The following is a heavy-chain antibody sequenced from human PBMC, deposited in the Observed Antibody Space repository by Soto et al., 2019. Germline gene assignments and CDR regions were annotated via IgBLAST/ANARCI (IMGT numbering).Heavy chain of an antibody. Sequence: QVQLVQFGAEVKKPGASVKVSCKASGYTFTNYGISWVRQAPGQGLEWMGWISTYNGNTNYAQNFQGRVALTTDTSTSTAYMEIRSLTSDDTAVYHCARDNGGGHLDYWGQGTLVTVSS. V-gene: IGHV1-18*01. J-gene: IGHJ4*02. D-gene: IGHD2-15*01. CDR3: ARDNGGGHLDY. CDR1: GYTFTNYG. CDR2: ISTYNGNT.